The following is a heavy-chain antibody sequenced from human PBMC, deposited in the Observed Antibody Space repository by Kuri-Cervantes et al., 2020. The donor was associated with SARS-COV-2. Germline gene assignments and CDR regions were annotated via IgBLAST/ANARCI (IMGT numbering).Heavy chain of an antibody. CDR2: ISGSGGST. V-gene: IGHV3-23*01. D-gene: IGHD2-21*01. J-gene: IGHJ3*02. CDR1: GFTFSSYA. CDR3: ASEPLWGFDAFDI. Sequence: GGSLRLSCAASGFTFSSYAMSWVRQAPGKGLGWVSAISGSGGSTYYADSVKGRFTISRDNAKNSLYLQMNSLRDEDTAVYYCASEPLWGFDAFDIWGQGTMVTVSS.